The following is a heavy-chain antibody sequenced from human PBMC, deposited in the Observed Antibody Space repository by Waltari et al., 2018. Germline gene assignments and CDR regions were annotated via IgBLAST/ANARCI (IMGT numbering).Heavy chain of an antibody. CDR2: SSFGGGIQ. CDR3: ARGFTSSALFDL. CDR1: GLAFNNYA. J-gene: IGHJ4*02. V-gene: IGHV3-30-3*01. Sequence: QIQLVESGGGVVQPGTSLIISCVGSGLAFNNYAIYWGRQAPGRGGGWLASSSFGGGIQSIADSVKGRFIISRDNSKNTVHLQMDNVRLGDTAVYYCARGFTSSALFDLWGQGTLVSVSS. D-gene: IGHD2-2*01.